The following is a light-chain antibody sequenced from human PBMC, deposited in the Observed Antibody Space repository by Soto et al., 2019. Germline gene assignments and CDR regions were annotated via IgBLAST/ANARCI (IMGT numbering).Light chain of an antibody. CDR3: LQYKTYPFT. Sequence: DIQMTQSPSSLSASVGDRVTITCRASQDISNSLVWFQQKPGRAPKSLIYAASSLQSGVPSKFSGSGSGTDLTLTTSSLQPDDFATYCCLQYKTYPFTFGPGTKVDIK. J-gene: IGKJ3*01. CDR2: AAS. V-gene: IGKV1-16*02. CDR1: QDISNS.